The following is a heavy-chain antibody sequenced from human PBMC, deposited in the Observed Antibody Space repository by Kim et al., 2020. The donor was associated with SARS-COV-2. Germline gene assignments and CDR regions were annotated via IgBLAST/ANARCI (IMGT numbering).Heavy chain of an antibody. J-gene: IGHJ4*02. CDR2: INHSGST. D-gene: IGHD1-26*01. CDR1: GGSFSGYY. V-gene: IGHV4-34*01. CDR3: ARVRWGSYVLDY. Sequence: SETLSLTCAVYGGSFSGYYWSWIRQPPGKGLEWIGEINHSGSTNYNPSLKSRVTISVDTSKNQFSLKLSSVTAADTAVYYCARVRWGSYVLDYWGQGTLVTVSS.